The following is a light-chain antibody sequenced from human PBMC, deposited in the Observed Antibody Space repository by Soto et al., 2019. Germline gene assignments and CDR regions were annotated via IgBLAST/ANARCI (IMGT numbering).Light chain of an antibody. CDR2: ASS. J-gene: IGKJ4*01. CDR3: QQYKNWPPPT. Sequence: EIVMTQSPATLSVSPGETATLSCRASQSVGSAVAWYQHKPGQAPRLVIVASSIRATGVPGRFSGGGSGTEFTLTISSLQSEDFAIYYCQQYKNWPPPTFGGGTTVEIK. CDR1: QSVGSA. V-gene: IGKV3-15*01.